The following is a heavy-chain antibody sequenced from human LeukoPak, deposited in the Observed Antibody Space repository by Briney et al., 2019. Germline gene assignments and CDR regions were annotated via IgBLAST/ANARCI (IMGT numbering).Heavy chain of an antibody. D-gene: IGHD6-6*01. V-gene: IGHV1-3*01. Sequence: GASVKVSCKASGYTLTSYAMHWVRQAPGQRLEWMGWINAGNGNTKCSQQFQGRVTITRDTSTSTAYMELRSLRSDDTAVYYCARDATRLPGYRYSSSPSDAFDIWGQGTMVTVSS. CDR1: GYTLTSYA. CDR3: ARDATRLPGYRYSSSPSDAFDI. J-gene: IGHJ3*02. CDR2: INAGNGNT.